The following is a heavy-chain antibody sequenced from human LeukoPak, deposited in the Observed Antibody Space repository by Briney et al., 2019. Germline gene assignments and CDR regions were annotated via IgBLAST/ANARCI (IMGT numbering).Heavy chain of an antibody. J-gene: IGHJ3*02. CDR1: GCTFTGYY. D-gene: IGHD3-16*01. CDR3: ARVRGWGSQFDAFDI. CDR2: INPNSGGT. Sequence: ASVEASCKASGCTFTGYYMHWVRQAPGQGREGMGRINPNSGGTNYAQKFQGRVTKTRDTSNSTAYMELSRLRSDDTAVYYCARVRGWGSQFDAFDIWGQGTMVTVSS. V-gene: IGHV1-2*06.